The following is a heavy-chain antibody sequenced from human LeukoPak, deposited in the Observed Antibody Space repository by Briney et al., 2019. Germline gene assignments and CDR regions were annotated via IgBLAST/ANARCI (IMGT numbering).Heavy chain of an antibody. J-gene: IGHJ4*02. Sequence: GGSLRLSFAASGFTFRSYWMSWVRQAPGKGLERVANIKQGGSEKYYVDSVKGRFTISRDNAKNSLYLQMNSLRAEDTAVYYCARSHDPSYSGSLPYYFDYWGQGTLVTVSS. CDR1: GFTFRSYW. D-gene: IGHD6-13*01. CDR3: ARSHDPSYSGSLPYYFDY. CDR2: IKQGGSEK. V-gene: IGHV3-7*04.